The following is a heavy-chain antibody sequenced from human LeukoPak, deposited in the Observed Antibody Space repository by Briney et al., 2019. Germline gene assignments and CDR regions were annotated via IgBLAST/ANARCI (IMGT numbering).Heavy chain of an antibody. V-gene: IGHV3-30*04. D-gene: IGHD6-13*01. CDR3: AKDQDVAAADYYFDY. J-gene: IGHJ4*02. Sequence: GGSLRLSCLASGFSFNRYAMHWVRQAPGKGLEWVAVISYDGSDTYYTDSVKGRFTISRDNSKNTLYLQMNSLRAEDTAIYYCAKDQDVAAADYYFDYWGQGALVTVSS. CDR2: ISYDGSDT. CDR1: GFSFNRYA.